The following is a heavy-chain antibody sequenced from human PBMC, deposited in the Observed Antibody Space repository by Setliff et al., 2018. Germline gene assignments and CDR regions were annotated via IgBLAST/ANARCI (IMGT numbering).Heavy chain of an antibody. CDR3: VRGSGPRVVVAMPFDY. CDR1: GYTFIDYG. CDR2: TIPNFGTT. V-gene: IGHV1-69*05. D-gene: IGHD2-2*01. Sequence: GASVKVSCKASGYTFIDYGMSWMRQAPGQGLEWLGGTIPNFGTTNYAQEFQGRVTIITDESTSTAYMELSSLRFEDTAVYYCVRGSGPRVVVAMPFDYWGQGTPVTVSS. J-gene: IGHJ4*02.